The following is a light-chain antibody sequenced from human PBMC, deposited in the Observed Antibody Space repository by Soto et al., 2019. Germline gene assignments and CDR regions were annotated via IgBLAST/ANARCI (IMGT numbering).Light chain of an antibody. CDR2: GAS. V-gene: IGKV3-20*01. J-gene: IGKJ1*01. CDR3: QPSGSLGP. CDR1: QSVSNNY. Sequence: TDCDKASQSVSNNYLAWYQQKPGQAPRLLIYGASNRATGIQDRVSGRGCATVSAFLLSRLADVACAVYYCQPSGSLGPLGQGTKVDIK.